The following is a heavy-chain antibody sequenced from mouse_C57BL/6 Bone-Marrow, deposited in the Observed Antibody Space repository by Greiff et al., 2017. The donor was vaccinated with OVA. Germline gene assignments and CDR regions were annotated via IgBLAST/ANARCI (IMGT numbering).Heavy chain of an antibody. J-gene: IGHJ3*01. CDR1: GFTFSDYG. V-gene: IGHV5-17*01. CDR2: ISSGSSTI. CDR3: ARSLLRYSPFAY. Sequence: EVNVVESGGGLVKPGGSLKLSCAASGFTFSDYGMHWVRQAPEKGLEWVAYISSGSSTIYYADTVKGRFTISRDNAKNTLFLQMTSLRSEDTAMYYCARSLLRYSPFAYWGQGTLVTVSA. D-gene: IGHD1-1*01.